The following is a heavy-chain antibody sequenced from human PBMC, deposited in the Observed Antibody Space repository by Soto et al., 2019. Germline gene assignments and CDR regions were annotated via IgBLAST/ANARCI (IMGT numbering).Heavy chain of an antibody. V-gene: IGHV3-15*01. J-gene: IGHJ4*02. CDR1: GFIFTNAW. Sequence: GGSLRLSCSASGFIFTNAWMTWIRQAPGKGLEWVGQIRSKTDGGTTGYAAPVKGRFTISRDDSKNTLFLQMNSLKTEDTAVYYCTTGMASADYWGQGTLVTSPQ. D-gene: IGHD1-20*01. CDR2: IRSKTDGGTT. CDR3: TTGMASADY.